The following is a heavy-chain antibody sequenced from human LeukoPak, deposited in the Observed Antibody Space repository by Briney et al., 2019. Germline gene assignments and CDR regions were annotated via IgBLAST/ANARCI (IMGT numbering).Heavy chain of an antibody. CDR2: INPNSGCT. Sequence: ASVNVSCKASGYTFTGYYMHWVRQAPGQGLEGMGWINPNSGCTNYAQKFQGKVTSNGVTAISRANMGLSRLRSDDTAVYYCARGPPRSRPTSAGIVGATFGYWGQGTLVTVSS. V-gene: IGHV1-2*01. J-gene: IGHJ4*02. CDR3: ARGPPRSRPTSAGIVGATFGY. D-gene: IGHD1-26*01. CDR1: GYTFTGYY.